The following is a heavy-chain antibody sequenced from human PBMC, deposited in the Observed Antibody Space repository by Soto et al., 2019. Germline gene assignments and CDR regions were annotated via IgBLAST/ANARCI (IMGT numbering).Heavy chain of an antibody. V-gene: IGHV3-21*01. D-gene: IGHD2-8*01. CDR2: ITNNDYT. Sequence: XLSFAASRFTCNTFNMNWVRQAPGNGLEWVSSITNNDYTAYADSVKGRFTISRDNAKKSLYLQMNSLRAEDTAVYYCTLYDALFFDFWSQGALVSVSS. CDR1: RFTCNTFN. J-gene: IGHJ4*02. CDR3: TLYDALFFDF.